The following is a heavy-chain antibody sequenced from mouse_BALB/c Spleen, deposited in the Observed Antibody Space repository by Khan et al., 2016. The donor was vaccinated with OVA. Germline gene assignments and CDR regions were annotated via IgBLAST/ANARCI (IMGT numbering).Heavy chain of an antibody. CDR2: IYPGSGST. CDR1: GYTFSDYV. V-gene: IGHV1-81*01. CDR3: ARSYGGDWFDY. J-gene: IGHJ3*01. D-gene: IGHD1-1*01. Sequence: QVRLQQSGPELVKPGASVKMSCKASGYTFSDYVISWVKLRTGQGLEWIGEIYPGSGSTYYNEKFKGKATLTADKSSNTAYMQLSSLTSEDPAVNCCARSYGGDWFDYWGQGTLVTVS.